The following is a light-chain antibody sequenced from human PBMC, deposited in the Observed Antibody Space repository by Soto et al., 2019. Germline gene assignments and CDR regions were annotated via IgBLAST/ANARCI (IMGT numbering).Light chain of an antibody. V-gene: IGLV2-23*02. Sequence: QSALTQPASVSGSPGQSITISCTGTSSDVGSYNLVSWYQQHPGKAPKLMIYEVSKRPSGVSNHFSGSKSGNTASLTISGLQAEDEADYYCCSYAGSSTVVFGTGTKLTVL. CDR1: SSDVGSYNL. J-gene: IGLJ1*01. CDR2: EVS. CDR3: CSYAGSSTVV.